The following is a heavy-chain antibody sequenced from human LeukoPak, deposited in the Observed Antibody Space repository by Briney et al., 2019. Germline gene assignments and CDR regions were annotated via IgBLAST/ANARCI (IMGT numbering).Heavy chain of an antibody. Sequence: SQTLSLTCAVSGGSISSGGYSWSWIRQPPGKGLEWIGYIYHSGSTYYNPSLKSRVTISVDRSKNQFSLKLSSVTAADTAVYYCARAADSSGWGMDVWGQGTTVTVSS. D-gene: IGHD6-19*01. J-gene: IGHJ6*02. CDR1: GGSISSGGYS. CDR2: IYHSGST. CDR3: ARAADSSGWGMDV. V-gene: IGHV4-30-2*01.